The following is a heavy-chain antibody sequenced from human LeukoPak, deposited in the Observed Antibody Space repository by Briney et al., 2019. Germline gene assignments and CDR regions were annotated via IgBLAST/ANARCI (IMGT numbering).Heavy chain of an antibody. J-gene: IGHJ3*02. CDR2: IYYSGST. CDR1: GGSISSSSYY. CDR3: ARGPLRKAFDI. Sequence: SETLSLTCTVSGGSISSSSYYWGWIRQPPGKGLEWIGSIYYSGSTYYNPSLKSRVTISVDTSKNQFSLKLSSVTAADTAVYYCARGPLRKAFDIWGQGTMVTVSS. V-gene: IGHV4-39*01.